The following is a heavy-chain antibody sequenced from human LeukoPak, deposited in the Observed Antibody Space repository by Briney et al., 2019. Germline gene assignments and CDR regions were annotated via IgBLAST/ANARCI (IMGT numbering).Heavy chain of an antibody. CDR3: VRGSVVRGSVTSFDY. Sequence: GGSLRLSCAASGFTFSRYAMHWVRQAPGKGLERVAIISYDGINYYYADSVEGRFTISRDNSKNTLYLQVNSLRTEDTAVYYCVRGSVVRGSVTSFDYWGQGTLVTVSS. D-gene: IGHD3-10*01. CDR1: GFTFSRYA. CDR2: ISYDGINY. V-gene: IGHV3-30-3*01. J-gene: IGHJ4*02.